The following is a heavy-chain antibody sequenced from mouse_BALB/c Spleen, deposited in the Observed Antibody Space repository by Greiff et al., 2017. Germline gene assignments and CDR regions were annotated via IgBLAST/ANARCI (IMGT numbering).Heavy chain of an antibody. CDR2: ISYSGST. J-gene: IGHJ3*01. D-gene: IGHD2-4*01. V-gene: IGHV3-8*02. CDR3: ARSTMITTGGWFAY. Sequence: VQLKESGPSLVKPSQTLSLTCSVTGDSITSGYWNWIRKFPGNKLEYMGYISYSGSTYYNPSLKSRISITRDTSKNQYYLQLNSVTTEDTATYYCARSTMITTGGWFAYWGQGTLVTVSA. CDR1: GDSITSGY.